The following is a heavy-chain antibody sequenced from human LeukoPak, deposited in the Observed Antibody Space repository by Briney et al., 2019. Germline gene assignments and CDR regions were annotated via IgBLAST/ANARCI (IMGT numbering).Heavy chain of an antibody. CDR3: ARGIVGATAWFDP. V-gene: IGHV1-2*06. CDR1: GYTFTGYY. Sequence: ASVKVSCKASGYTFTGYYMHWVRQAPRQGLEWMGRINPNSGGTNYAQKFQGRVTMTRDTSISTAYMELSRLRSDDTAVYYCARGIVGATAWFDPWGQGTLVTVSS. CDR2: INPNSGGT. D-gene: IGHD1-26*01. J-gene: IGHJ5*02.